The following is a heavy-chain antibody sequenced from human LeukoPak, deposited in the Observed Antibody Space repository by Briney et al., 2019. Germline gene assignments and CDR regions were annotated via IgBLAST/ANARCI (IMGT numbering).Heavy chain of an antibody. CDR3: VRWDYYGSGSRRLDY. V-gene: IGHV4-34*01. CDR1: GGSFSGYY. CDR2: INHSGST. Sequence: SETLSLTCAVYGGSFSGYYWSWIRQPPGKGLEWIGEINHSGSTNYNPSLKSRVTISVDTSKNQFSLTLSSVTAADTAIYYCVRWDYYGSGSRRLDYWGQGTLVTVSS. D-gene: IGHD3-10*01. J-gene: IGHJ4*02.